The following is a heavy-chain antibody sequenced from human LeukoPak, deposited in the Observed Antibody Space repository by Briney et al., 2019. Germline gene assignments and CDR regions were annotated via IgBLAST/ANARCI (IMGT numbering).Heavy chain of an antibody. V-gene: IGHV4-39*01. CDR2: IYYSGST. Sequence: SETLSLTCTVSGGSISSSSYYWGWIRQPPGKGLEWIGSIYYSGSTYYNPSLKSRVTISVDTSKNQFSLKLSSVTAADTAVYYCARAAGSSGWYGGRFDYWGQGTLVTVSS. J-gene: IGHJ4*02. CDR1: GGSISSSSYY. CDR3: ARAAGSSGWYGGRFDY. D-gene: IGHD6-19*01.